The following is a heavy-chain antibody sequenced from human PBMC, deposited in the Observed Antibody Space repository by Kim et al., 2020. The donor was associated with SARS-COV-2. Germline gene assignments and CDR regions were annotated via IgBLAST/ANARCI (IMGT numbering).Heavy chain of an antibody. Sequence: AASVKSRFPLPSDNAKNTLYLQMNSLGAGETAVYYCARAISLGSGTGFDVWGQGTMVTVSS. V-gene: IGHV3-74*01. D-gene: IGHD2-8*02. J-gene: IGHJ3*01. CDR3: ARAISLGSGTGFDV.